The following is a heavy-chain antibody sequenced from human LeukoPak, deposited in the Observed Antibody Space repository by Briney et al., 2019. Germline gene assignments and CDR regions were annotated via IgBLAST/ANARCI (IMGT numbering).Heavy chain of an antibody. V-gene: IGHV4-34*01. D-gene: IGHD3-10*01. J-gene: IGHJ4*02. CDR3: ARVPRGRGIFDY. CDR2: INHSGNT. CDR1: GGSFSGYY. Sequence: SETLSLTCAVYGGSFSGYYWSWIRQPPGKELEWIGEINHSGNTNYNPSLKSRVTISVDTSKKHFSLKLSSVTAADTAVYYCARVPRGRGIFDYWGQGTLVTVSS.